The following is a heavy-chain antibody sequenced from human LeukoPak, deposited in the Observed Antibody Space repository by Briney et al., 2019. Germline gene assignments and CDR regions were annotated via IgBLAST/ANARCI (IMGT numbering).Heavy chain of an antibody. J-gene: IGHJ3*02. D-gene: IGHD3-3*02. CDR3: VRDSKAFNAFDI. V-gene: IGHV4-31*03. Sequence: SETLSLTCTVSGGSISSGGYYWSWIRQHPGKGLEWIGYIYYSGSTYYNPSLKSRVTISVDTSKNQFSLKLSSVTAADTAVYYCVRDSKAFNAFDIWGQGTMVTVSS. CDR2: IYYSGST. CDR1: GGSISSGGYY.